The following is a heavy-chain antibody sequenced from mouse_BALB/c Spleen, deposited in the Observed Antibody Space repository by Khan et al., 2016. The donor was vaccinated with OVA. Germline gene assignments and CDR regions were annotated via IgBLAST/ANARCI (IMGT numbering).Heavy chain of an antibody. V-gene: IGHV9-3-1*01. J-gene: IGHJ2*01. CDR3: ARFHGGY. CDR1: GYTFTDYV. Sequence: QIQLVQSGPDLKKPGETVKISCKASGYTFTDYVMNWVKQAPGKGLKWMGWINTYTGEPTYADDFKGRFAFSLETSASTAYLQINSLKNEDTATYFYARFHGGYWGQGTTLTVSS. CDR2: INTYTGEP.